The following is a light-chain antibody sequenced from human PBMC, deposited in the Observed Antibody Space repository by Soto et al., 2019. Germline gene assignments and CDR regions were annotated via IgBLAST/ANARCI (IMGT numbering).Light chain of an antibody. CDR1: QYISTY. V-gene: IGKV1-39*01. Sequence: RVSQYISTYLNWYQQKPGKAPKLLIYVASNLQSGVPSRFSGSGSGTDFTLTISSLQPEDIATYYCQESYSTSFGQGTKVDIK. CDR3: QESYSTS. J-gene: IGKJ1*01. CDR2: VAS.